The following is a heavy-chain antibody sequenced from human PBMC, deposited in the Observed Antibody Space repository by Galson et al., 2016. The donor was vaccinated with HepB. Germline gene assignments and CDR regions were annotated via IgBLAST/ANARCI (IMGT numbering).Heavy chain of an antibody. D-gene: IGHD2-21*02. V-gene: IGHV3-43D*04. J-gene: IGHJ1*01. CDR3: AKGGCVGDCYCPLDF. CDR2: ISWDGSHK. Sequence: SLRLSCAASGFTFNDYAMQWARQTPGRGLEWVALISWDGSHKHYADSVKGRFTISRDNTKNSLNLQLNSLRPEDAALYFCAKGGCVGDCYCPLDFWGQGTLVAVSS. CDR1: GFTFNDYA.